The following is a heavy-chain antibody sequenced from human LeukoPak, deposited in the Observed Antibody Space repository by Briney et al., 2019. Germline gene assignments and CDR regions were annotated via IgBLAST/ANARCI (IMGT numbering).Heavy chain of an antibody. CDR3: AGHSFDTVDAFDV. J-gene: IGHJ3*01. CDR1: GFRFTNYW. CDR2: IYPGDSDT. Sequence: GESLKISCKASGFRFTNYWIGWVRQMPGKGLEWMGIIYPGDSDTRYSPSFQGQVTISADKSSSTAYLQWRSLKASDTAMYYCAGHSFDTVDAFDVWGQGTIVIVSA. V-gene: IGHV5-51*01. D-gene: IGHD2-2*02.